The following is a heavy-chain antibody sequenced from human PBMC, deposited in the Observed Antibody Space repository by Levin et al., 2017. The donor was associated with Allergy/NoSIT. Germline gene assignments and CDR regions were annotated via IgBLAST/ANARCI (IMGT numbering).Heavy chain of an antibody. J-gene: IGHJ4*02. D-gene: IGHD2-21*02. V-gene: IGHV4-31*03. CDR1: GTTTCIGGCY. Sequence: LRLSCTVSGTTTCIGGCYWTWIRQHPGKGLEWIGFIQNRASTFYNPSLRSRLSMSIDMSNNQFSLRLDSVTATDTAVYYCARGRYCGDHCYSGIDYWGQGALVTVSS. CDR3: ARGRYCGDHCYSGIDY. CDR2: IQNRAST.